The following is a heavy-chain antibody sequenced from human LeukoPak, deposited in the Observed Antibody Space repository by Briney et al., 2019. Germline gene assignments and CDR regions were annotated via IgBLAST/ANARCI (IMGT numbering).Heavy chain of an antibody. J-gene: IGHJ6*03. CDR1: GGSISSYY. Sequence: SETLSLTCTVSGGSISSYYWSWIRQPAGKGLEWIGRIYTSGSTNYNPSLKSRVTMSVDTSKNQFSLKLSSVTAADTAVYYCARDPGITIFGVDYYYMDVWGKGTTVTVSS. V-gene: IGHV4-4*07. CDR2: IYTSGST. CDR3: ARDPGITIFGVDYYYMDV. D-gene: IGHD3-3*01.